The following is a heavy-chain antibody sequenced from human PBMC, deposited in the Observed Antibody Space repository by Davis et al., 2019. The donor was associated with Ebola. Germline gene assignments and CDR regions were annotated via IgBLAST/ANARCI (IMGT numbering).Heavy chain of an antibody. CDR3: ARGLSIAAAHYYYYGMDV. D-gene: IGHD6-13*01. V-gene: IGHV1-18*01. J-gene: IGHJ6*02. CDR2: ISAYNGNT. CDR1: GYTFTSYG. Sequence: AASVKVSCKASGYTFTSYGISWVRQAPGQGLEWMGWISAYNGNTNYAQKLQDRVTMTTDTSTSTAYMELRSLRSDDTAVYYCARGLSIAAAHYYYYGMDVWGQGTTVTVSS.